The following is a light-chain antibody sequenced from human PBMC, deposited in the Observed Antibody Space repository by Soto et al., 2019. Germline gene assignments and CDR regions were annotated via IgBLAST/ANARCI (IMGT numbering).Light chain of an antibody. Sequence: DIQLTQSPSFLSASVGVRVTLTCRASQVIARYLAWYQQKPGQAPKLLIYAASTLQSGVPARFGGSGSGTEFTLTISSLQPEDFATYYCQQLNIYPFTFGGGTKVEIK. CDR2: AAS. V-gene: IGKV1-9*01. CDR1: QVIARY. CDR3: QQLNIYPFT. J-gene: IGKJ4*01.